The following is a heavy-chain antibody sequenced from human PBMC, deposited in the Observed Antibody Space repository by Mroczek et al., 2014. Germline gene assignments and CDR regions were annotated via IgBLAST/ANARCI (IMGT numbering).Heavy chain of an antibody. CDR3: ARGGQQSFLYYFDY. CDR2: IHTSGST. D-gene: IGHD6-13*01. V-gene: IGHV4-61*02. J-gene: IGHJ4*02. Sequence: QVQLQESGPGLVKPSQTLSLTCTVSGGSISSDNFYWSWIRQPAGKGLEWIGHIHTSGSTNYNPSLKSRVTMSIDTSKNQFSLKLTSVTAADTAFYYCARGGQQSFLYYFDYWGQGTLVTVSS. CDR1: GGSISSDNFY.